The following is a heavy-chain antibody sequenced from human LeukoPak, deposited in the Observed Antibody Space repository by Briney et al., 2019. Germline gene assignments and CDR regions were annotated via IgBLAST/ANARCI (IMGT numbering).Heavy chain of an antibody. J-gene: IGHJ3*02. D-gene: IGHD3-22*01. Sequence: SEKVSCKASGGTFSSYAISWVRQAPGQGLEWMGRIIPIFGTANYAQKFQGRVTITTDESTSTAYMELSSLRSEDTAVYYCASRSSGYLDAFDIWGQGTMVTVSS. V-gene: IGHV1-69*05. CDR1: GGTFSSYA. CDR2: IIPIFGTA. CDR3: ASRSSGYLDAFDI.